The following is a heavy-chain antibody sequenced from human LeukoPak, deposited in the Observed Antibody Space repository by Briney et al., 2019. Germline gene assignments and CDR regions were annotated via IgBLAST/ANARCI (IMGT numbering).Heavy chain of an antibody. CDR3: ARAFSGYDYDY. CDR2: IIPILGIA. D-gene: IGHD5-12*01. V-gene: IGHV1-69*02. Sequence: GSSVKVSCKASGGTFSSYTISWVRQAPGQGLEWMGRIIPILGIANYAQKFQGRVTITADKSTSTAYMELSSLRPEDTAVYYCARAFSGYDYDYWGQGTLVTVSS. J-gene: IGHJ4*02. CDR1: GGTFSSYT.